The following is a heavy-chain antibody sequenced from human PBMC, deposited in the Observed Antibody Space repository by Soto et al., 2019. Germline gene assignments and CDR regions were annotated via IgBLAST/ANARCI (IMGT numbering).Heavy chain of an antibody. Sequence: EVQLLESGGGLVQPGASLRLSCAASGFTFSSYAMSWVRQAPGKGLEWVSVISGSDDSTYYADSVKGRFTISRDNSKNPLYLQMNSLRAEDTAVYYCAKRCSSSTLDYWGQGTLVTVSS. D-gene: IGHD6-6*01. V-gene: IGHV3-23*01. CDR3: AKRCSSSTLDY. CDR2: ISGSDDST. CDR1: GFTFSSYA. J-gene: IGHJ4*02.